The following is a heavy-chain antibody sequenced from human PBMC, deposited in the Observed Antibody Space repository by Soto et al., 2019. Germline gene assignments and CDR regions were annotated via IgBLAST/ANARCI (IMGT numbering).Heavy chain of an antibody. CDR3: ARDLGGPDY. CDR2: LSSDGFGT. J-gene: IGHJ4*02. CDR1: GFTLSAYW. D-gene: IGHD3-16*01. V-gene: IGHV3-74*03. Sequence: PGGSLRLSCAASGFTLSAYWMHWVRQAPGRGLEWVSRLSSDGFGTAYADSVKGRFHISRDNARNTLFLQMNGLRAEYTAVYYCARDLGGPDYWGRGTLVTVSS.